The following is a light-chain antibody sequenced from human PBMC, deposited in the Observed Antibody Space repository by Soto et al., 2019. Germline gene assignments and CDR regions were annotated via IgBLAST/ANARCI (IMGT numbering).Light chain of an antibody. CDR2: DVN. CDR1: SSDIGGYNY. J-gene: IGLJ1*01. V-gene: IGLV2-14*01. CDR3: SSYTGSSTPYV. Sequence: QSALTQPASVSGSPGQSITFSCTGTSSDIGGYNYVSWYQQHPGKAPKLMIYDVNNRPSGVSHRFSGSKSGNTASLTISGLQAEDEADYYCSSYTGSSTPYVFGTGTKLTVL.